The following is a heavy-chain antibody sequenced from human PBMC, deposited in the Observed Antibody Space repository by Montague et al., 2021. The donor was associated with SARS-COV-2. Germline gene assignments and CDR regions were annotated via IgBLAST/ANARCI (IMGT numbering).Heavy chain of an antibody. CDR3: ARVHPLWFGELLLDYYYYYGMDV. D-gene: IGHD3-10*01. CDR2: IYHSGST. Sequence: SETLSLTCAVSGGSISSSNWWSWVRQPPGKGLEWIGEIYHSGSTNCDPSLKSRVTTSVDKSKNQFSLKLSSVTAADTAVYYCARVHPLWFGELLLDYYYYYGMDVWGQGTTVTVSS. CDR1: GGSISSSNW. V-gene: IGHV4-4*02. J-gene: IGHJ6*02.